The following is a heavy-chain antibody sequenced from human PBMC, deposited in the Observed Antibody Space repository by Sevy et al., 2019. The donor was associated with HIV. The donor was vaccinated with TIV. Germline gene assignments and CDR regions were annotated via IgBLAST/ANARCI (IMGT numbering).Heavy chain of an antibody. D-gene: IGHD3-22*01. J-gene: IGHJ5*02. V-gene: IGHV3-30*04. CDR1: GFTFSTSP. Sequence: GGSLRLSCAASGFTFSTSPMHWVRQAPGKGLEWMAVVSPDGMGKTYADSVGGRFTISRDNAEGRFYLQMNSLRVEDTAVYYCAKERGSSGRAGCLDPWGQGTLVTVSS. CDR3: AKERGSSGRAGCLDP. CDR2: VSPDGMGK.